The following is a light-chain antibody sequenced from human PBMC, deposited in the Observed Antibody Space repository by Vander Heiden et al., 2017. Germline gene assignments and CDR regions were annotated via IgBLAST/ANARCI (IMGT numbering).Light chain of an antibody. CDR2: GAS. Sequence: EVVMTQSPATLSVSPGERANLSCRASQSVSSNLAWYQQKPGQAPRLLIHGASTRATGIPARFSGSGSGTEFTLTFSSLQSEDFAVYYCQQYNNWPLTFGGGTKVEIK. CDR1: QSVSSN. J-gene: IGKJ4*01. V-gene: IGKV3-15*01. CDR3: QQYNNWPLT.